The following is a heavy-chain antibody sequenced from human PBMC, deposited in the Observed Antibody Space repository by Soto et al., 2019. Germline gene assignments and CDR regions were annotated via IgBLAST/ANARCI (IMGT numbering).Heavy chain of an antibody. J-gene: IGHJ6*02. Sequence: QLVESGGRLVQPGGSLRLACEASGFTFSSYAMSWVRQAPGKGLEWVTGISGGGSSSYFADSVKGRFTISRDNAKNTLYLQMDRLGAEDTAVYYCAKDFYGGSYYNGLGVWGQGTTVVVSS. CDR1: GFTFSSYA. CDR2: ISGGGSSS. D-gene: IGHD1-26*01. V-gene: IGHV3-23*04. CDR3: AKDFYGGSYYNGLGV.